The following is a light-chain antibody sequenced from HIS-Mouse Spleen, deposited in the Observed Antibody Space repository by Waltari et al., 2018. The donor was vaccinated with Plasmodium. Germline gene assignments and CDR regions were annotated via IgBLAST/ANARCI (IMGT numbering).Light chain of an antibody. J-gene: IGKJ3*01. CDR1: PSVSSN. V-gene: IGKV3-15*01. CDR2: GAS. CDR3: QQYNNWSFT. Sequence: EIVMTQSPATLSVSPGERATLSCRASPSVSSNLAWDQQKPGQAPRLLIYGASTRATGIPARFSGSGSGTEFTLTISSLQSEDFAVYYCQQYNNWSFTFGPGTKVDIK.